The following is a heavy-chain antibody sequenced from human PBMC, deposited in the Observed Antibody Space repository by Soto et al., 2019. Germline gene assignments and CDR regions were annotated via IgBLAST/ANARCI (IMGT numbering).Heavy chain of an antibody. Sequence: QVQLVQSGAEVKKPGSSVKVSCKASGGTFSSYAISWVRQAPGQGLEWMGGIIPIFGTANYAQKFQGRVTITADESTSTAYMELSRLRSEDTAVYYCARVQWEPRYYYCYGMDVWGQGTTVTVSS. CDR1: GGTFSSYA. V-gene: IGHV1-69*12. D-gene: IGHD1-26*01. CDR2: IIPIFGTA. J-gene: IGHJ6*02. CDR3: ARVQWEPRYYYCYGMDV.